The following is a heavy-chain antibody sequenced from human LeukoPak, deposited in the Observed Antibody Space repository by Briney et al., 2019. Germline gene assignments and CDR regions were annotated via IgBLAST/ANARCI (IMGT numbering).Heavy chain of an antibody. CDR1: GFTFSDYY. Sequence: PGGSLRLSCAASGFTFSDYYMSWIRQAPGKGLEWVSYISSSSSYTNYADSVKGRFTISRDNAKNTLYLQMNSLRAEDTAVYYCARVGYSSIWYVDYWGQGTLVTVSS. CDR3: ARVGYSSIWYVDY. CDR2: ISSSSSYT. D-gene: IGHD6-13*01. V-gene: IGHV3-11*06. J-gene: IGHJ4*02.